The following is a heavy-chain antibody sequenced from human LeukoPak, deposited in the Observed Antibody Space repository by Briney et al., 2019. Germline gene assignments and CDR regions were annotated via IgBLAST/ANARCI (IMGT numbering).Heavy chain of an antibody. V-gene: IGHV3-23*01. J-gene: IGHJ4*02. CDR1: GFTFSSYA. CDR2: ISGSDGST. Sequence: GGSLRLSCAGSGFTFSSYAMNWVRQAPGKGLEWVSGISGSDGSTYYADSVKGRFTISRDNSKNTLYPQMNSLRAEDAAIYYCAKDRIWSGYSKYYFDCWGQGTLVTVSS. CDR3: AKDRIWSGYSKYYFDC. D-gene: IGHD3-3*01.